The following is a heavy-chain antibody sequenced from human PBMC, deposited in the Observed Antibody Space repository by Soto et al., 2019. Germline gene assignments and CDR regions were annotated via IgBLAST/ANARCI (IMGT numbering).Heavy chain of an antibody. CDR3: ARGLLGPWRYYGMDV. J-gene: IGHJ6*02. V-gene: IGHV1-8*01. CDR1: GYTFTSYD. Sequence: APVKVSRKASGYTFTSYDINWVGQATGQGLEWMGWMNPNSSNTGYAQKFHGRVTMTRNTSISTAYMELSSLRSEDTAVYYCARGLLGPWRYYGMDVWGQGTTVTVSS. D-gene: IGHD2-8*02. CDR2: MNPNSSNT.